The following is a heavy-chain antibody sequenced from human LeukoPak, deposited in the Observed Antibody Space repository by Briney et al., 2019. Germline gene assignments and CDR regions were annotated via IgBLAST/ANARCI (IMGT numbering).Heavy chain of an antibody. J-gene: IGHJ5*02. V-gene: IGHV3-7*01. Sequence: QPGGSLRLSCAASGFTFSSYWMSWVRQAPGKGLEWVANIKQDGSEKYYVDSVKGRFTISRDNAKSSLYLQMNSLRAEDTAVYYCAIYYYDSSGYDNWFDPWGQGTLVTVSS. D-gene: IGHD3-22*01. CDR1: GFTFSSYW. CDR3: AIYYYDSSGYDNWFDP. CDR2: IKQDGSEK.